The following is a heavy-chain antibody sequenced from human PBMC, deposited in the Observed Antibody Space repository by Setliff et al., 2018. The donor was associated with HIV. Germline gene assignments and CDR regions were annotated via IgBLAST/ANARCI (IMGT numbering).Heavy chain of an antibody. J-gene: IGHJ5*02. CDR2: INPNNGGT. V-gene: IGHV1-2*02. Sequence: ASVKVSCKASGYSFTDYYIHWVRQAPGQGLEWMGWINPNNGGTNYAQKFQGRVTMTRDTSISTAYMELSRLRSDDTAVYYCARVRYCSGGSCYGGEYWFDPWGQGTLVTVSS. CDR3: ARVRYCSGGSCYGGEYWFDP. D-gene: IGHD2-15*01. CDR1: GYSFTDYY.